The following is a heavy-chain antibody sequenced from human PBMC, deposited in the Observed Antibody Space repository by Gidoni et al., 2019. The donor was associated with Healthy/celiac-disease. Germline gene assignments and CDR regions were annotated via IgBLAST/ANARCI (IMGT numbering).Heavy chain of an antibody. V-gene: IGHV3-23*01. CDR3: AKDGVVGWGTQVNYFDY. CDR1: GFTFSSYA. Sequence: EVQLLESGGGLVQPGGSLRLSCAASGFTFSSYAMSWVRQAPGKGLEWVSAISGSGGSTYYADSVKGRFTISRDNSKNTLYLQMNSLRAEDTAVYYCAKDGVVGWGTQVNYFDYWGQGTLVTVSS. J-gene: IGHJ4*02. D-gene: IGHD3-16*01. CDR2: ISGSGGST.